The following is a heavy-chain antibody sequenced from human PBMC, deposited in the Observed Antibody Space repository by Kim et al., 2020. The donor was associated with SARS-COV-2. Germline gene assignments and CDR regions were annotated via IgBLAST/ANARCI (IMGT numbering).Heavy chain of an antibody. CDR3: ARVCSSSWYGGMDV. D-gene: IGHD6-13*01. Sequence: GGSLRLSCAASGFTFSDYYMSWIRQAPGKGLEWVSYISSSSSYTNYADSVKGRFTISRDNAKNSLYLQMNSLRAEDTAVYYCARVCSSSWYGGMDVWGQGTTVTVSS. CDR2: ISSSSSYT. V-gene: IGHV3-11*05. CDR1: GFTFSDYY. J-gene: IGHJ6*02.